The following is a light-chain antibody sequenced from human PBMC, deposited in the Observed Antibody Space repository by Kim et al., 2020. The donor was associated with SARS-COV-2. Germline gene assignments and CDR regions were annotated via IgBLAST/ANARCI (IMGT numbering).Light chain of an antibody. V-gene: IGKV3-20*01. CDR2: GAS. CDR1: QSVSSSY. J-gene: IGKJ2*01. Sequence: LSPGERASLSCRASQSVSSSYLAWYQQKPGQAPRLLIYGASSRATGIPDRFSGSGSGTDFTLTISRLEPEDFAVYYCQQYGSSPYTFGQGTKLEIK. CDR3: QQYGSSPYT.